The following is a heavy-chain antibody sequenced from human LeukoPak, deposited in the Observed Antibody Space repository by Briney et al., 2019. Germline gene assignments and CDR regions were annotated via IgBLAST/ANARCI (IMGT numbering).Heavy chain of an antibody. J-gene: IGHJ4*02. V-gene: IGHV3-23*01. Sequence: GGSLRLSCAASGFTFSSYAMYWVRQAPGKGLEWVSGIFGSGGSTHYADSVKGRFTISRDNSKNTLYLQMNSLRAEDTAVYYCARGYSYSWGYWGQGALVNVSS. D-gene: IGHD5-18*01. CDR1: GFTFSSYA. CDR2: IFGSGGST. CDR3: ARGYSYSWGY.